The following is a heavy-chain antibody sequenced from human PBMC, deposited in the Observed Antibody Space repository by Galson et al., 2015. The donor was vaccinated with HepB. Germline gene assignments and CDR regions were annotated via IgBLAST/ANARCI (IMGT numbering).Heavy chain of an antibody. J-gene: IGHJ4*02. V-gene: IGHV1-69*13. D-gene: IGHD5-12*01. Sequence: SVKVSCKASGGTFSSYAISWVRQAPGQGLEWMGWIIAIFGTANYAQKFQGRVTITADESTSTAYMELSSLRSEDTAVYYCARGYSGYDCGDWGQGTLVTVSS. CDR3: ARGYSGYDCGD. CDR2: IIAIFGTA. CDR1: GGTFSSYA.